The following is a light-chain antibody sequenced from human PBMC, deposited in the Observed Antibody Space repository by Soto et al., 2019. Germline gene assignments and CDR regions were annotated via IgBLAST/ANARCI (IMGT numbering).Light chain of an antibody. J-gene: IGLJ1*01. Sequence: QPVLTQPPSVSGAPGQRVTISCTGSSSNIGAGYDVHWYQQLPGTAPKHLIYGNSNRPSGVPDRFSGSKSGTSASLAITGLQAEDEADYYCQSYDSSLSGDVFGTGTKLTVL. CDR3: QSYDSSLSGDV. CDR1: SSNIGAGYD. CDR2: GNS. V-gene: IGLV1-40*01.